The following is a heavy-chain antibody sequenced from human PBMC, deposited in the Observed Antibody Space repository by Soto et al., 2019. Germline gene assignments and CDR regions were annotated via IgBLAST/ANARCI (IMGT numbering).Heavy chain of an antibody. CDR2: ISSSSSYI. Sequence: GGSLRLSCAASGFTFSSYTMNWVRQAPGKGLEWVSSISSSSSYIYYADSVKGRFTISRDNAKNSLYLQMNGLRAEDTAVYYCARILIIGTTXXSXXDYWGQGTLVTVSS. D-gene: IGHD1-20*01. CDR1: GFTFSSYT. CDR3: ARILIIGTTXXSXXDY. V-gene: IGHV3-21*01. J-gene: IGHJ4*02.